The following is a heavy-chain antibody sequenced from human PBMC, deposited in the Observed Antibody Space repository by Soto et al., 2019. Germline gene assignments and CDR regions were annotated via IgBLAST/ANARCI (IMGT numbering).Heavy chain of an antibody. CDR2: VYYSGST. J-gene: IGHJ4*01. V-gene: IGHV4-59*01. CDR3: ARTRMIESWIDY. CDR1: GDSINTYY. Sequence: SETLSLTCDVSGDSINTYYWSWIRQPPGKGLEWIGYVYYSGSTLYSPSLESRVTLSIDMSKKQVSLKLNSVIAADTAVYYCARTRMIESWIDYWGHGTLVTVSS. D-gene: IGHD2-21*01.